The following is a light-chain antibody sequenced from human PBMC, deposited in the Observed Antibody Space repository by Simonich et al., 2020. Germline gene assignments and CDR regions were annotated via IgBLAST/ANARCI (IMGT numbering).Light chain of an antibody. CDR2: DVS. CDR3: CSYAGSSNVV. Sequence: QSALTQPASVSGSPGQSITISCTGTSGDVGGYNYVSLSQQHPGKAPKLMIYDVSKRPSGVSNRFSGSKSGNTASLTISGLQAEDEADYYCCSYAGSSNVVFGGGTKLTVL. J-gene: IGLJ2*01. CDR1: SGDVGGYNY. V-gene: IGLV2-23*02.